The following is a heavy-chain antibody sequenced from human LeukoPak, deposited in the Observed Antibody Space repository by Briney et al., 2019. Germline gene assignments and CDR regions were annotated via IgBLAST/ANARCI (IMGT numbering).Heavy chain of an antibody. CDR3: RGSSSGDFDY. CDR2: INPNSGGT. V-gene: IGHV1-2*02. Sequence: ASVTVSFKASGYTFTGYYMHWVRQAPGQGLEWMGWINPNSGGTNYAQKFQGRVTMTRDTSISTAYMELSRLRSDDTAVYYCRGSSSGDFDYWGQGTLVTVSS. J-gene: IGHJ4*02. D-gene: IGHD6-13*01. CDR1: GYTFTGYY.